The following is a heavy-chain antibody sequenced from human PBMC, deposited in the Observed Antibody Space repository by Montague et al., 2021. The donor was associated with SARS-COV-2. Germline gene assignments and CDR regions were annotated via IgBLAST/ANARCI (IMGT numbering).Heavy chain of an antibody. V-gene: IGHV3-20*01. J-gene: IGHJ4*02. D-gene: IGHD3-10*01. CDR3: SRGGGMIRGVVDF. Sequence: SLRLSCAASGFTFSSYGMHWVRQAPGKGLEWVSGISRSGDSTAYGDSVKGRFTISRDNAKNSLYLQMNSLRVEDTAFYHCSRGGGMIRGVVDFWGQGILVSVSS. CDR1: GFTFSSYG. CDR2: ISRSGDST.